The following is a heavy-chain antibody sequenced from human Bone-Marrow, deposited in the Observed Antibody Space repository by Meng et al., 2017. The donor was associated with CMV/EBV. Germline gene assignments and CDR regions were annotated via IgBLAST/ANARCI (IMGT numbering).Heavy chain of an antibody. D-gene: IGHD6-13*01. CDR2: IIPIFGTA. Sequence: SVKVSCKASGGTFSSYAISWVRQAPGQGLEWMGGIIPIFGTANYAQKFQGRVTITTDESTSTAYMELSSLRSEDTAVYYCASRGGIAAAGTYFQHWGQGTLVTVSS. J-gene: IGHJ1*01. CDR1: GGTFSSYA. CDR3: ASRGGIAAAGTYFQH. V-gene: IGHV1-69*05.